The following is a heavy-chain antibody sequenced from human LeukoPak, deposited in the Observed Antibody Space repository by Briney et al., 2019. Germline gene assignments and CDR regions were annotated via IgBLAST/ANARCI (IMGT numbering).Heavy chain of an antibody. Sequence: GGSLRLSCAASGFTFSNAWMNWVRQAPGKGLEWVGRIKCKTDGGTTDYAAPVKGRFTISRDDSKNTLYLQMNSLKTEDTAVYYCTTDPAYLDYFDYWGQGTLVTVSS. CDR1: GFTFSNAW. CDR3: TTDPAYLDYFDY. V-gene: IGHV3-15*07. CDR2: IKCKTDGGTT. J-gene: IGHJ4*02.